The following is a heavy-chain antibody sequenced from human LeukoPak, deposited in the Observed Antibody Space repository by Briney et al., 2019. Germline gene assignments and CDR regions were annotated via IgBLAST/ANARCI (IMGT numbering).Heavy chain of an antibody. CDR3: ARMETTVVTPTLRAFDI. V-gene: IGHV4-34*01. D-gene: IGHD4-23*01. CDR2: INHSGST. CDR1: GFTFTSYG. Sequence: GSLRLSCAASGFTFTSYGIHWIRQPPGKGLEWIGEINHSGSTNYNPSLKSRVTISVDTSKNQFSLKLSSVTAADTAVYYCARMETTVVTPTLRAFDIWGQGTMVTVSS. J-gene: IGHJ3*02.